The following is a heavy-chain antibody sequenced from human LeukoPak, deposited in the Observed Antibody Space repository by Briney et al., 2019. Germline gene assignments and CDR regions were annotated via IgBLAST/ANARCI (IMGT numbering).Heavy chain of an antibody. Sequence: GGSLRLSCPASGFMFSRYAMHWVRQAPGKGLEYVSGISHNAGSAHYADSVMGRFTISRDNSKNTVYLQMSSLRPEDTAIYYCVKDLGQLEREFDYWGQGTLVTVSS. CDR3: VKDLGQLEREFDY. CDR1: GFMFSRYA. CDR2: ISHNAGSA. D-gene: IGHD1-1*01. J-gene: IGHJ4*02. V-gene: IGHV3-64D*06.